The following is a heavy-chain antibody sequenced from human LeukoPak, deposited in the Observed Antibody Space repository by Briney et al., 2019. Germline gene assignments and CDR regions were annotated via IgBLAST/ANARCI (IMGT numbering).Heavy chain of an antibody. V-gene: IGHV1-18*01. CDR3: ARVNYDFWSGYLEGAFDI. Sequence: ASVKVSCKASGYTFTSYGISWVRQAPGQGREWMGWISAYNGNTNYAQKLQGRVTMTTDTSTSTAYMELRSLRSDDTAVYYCARVNYDFWSGYLEGAFDIWGQGTMVTVSS. J-gene: IGHJ3*02. CDR2: ISAYNGNT. D-gene: IGHD3-3*01. CDR1: GYTFTSYG.